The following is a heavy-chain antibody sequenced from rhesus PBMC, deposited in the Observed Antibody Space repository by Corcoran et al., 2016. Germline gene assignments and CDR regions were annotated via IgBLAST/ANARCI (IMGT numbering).Heavy chain of an antibody. CDR1: GGSFSSYW. D-gene: IGHD6S26*01. V-gene: IGHV4-80*01. Sequence: QVQLQESGPGLVKPSDTLSLTCAVSGGSFSSYWWSWIRQPPGKGLEWIEEINGNSGSTNYNPSLKSRVTISKDASKNQFSLKLSSVTAADTAVYYCARSSGWSQSWDYWGQGVLVTVSS. CDR3: ARSSGWSQSWDY. J-gene: IGHJ4*01. CDR2: INGNSGST.